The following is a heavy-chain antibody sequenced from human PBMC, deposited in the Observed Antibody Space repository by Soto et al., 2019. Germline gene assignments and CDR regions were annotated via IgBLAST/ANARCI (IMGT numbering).Heavy chain of an antibody. V-gene: IGHV1-46*01. J-gene: IGHJ4*02. D-gene: IGHD6-19*01. CDR2: INPSVGST. CDR1: GYTFTHYY. CDR3: VREVGDSSVDY. Sequence: QVQLVQSGAEVRKPGASVTVSCKASGYTFTHYYVYWVRQAPGQGLEWMGIINPSVGSTSYAQNFQXXVALTRDTSTQTVYMDLSRLRSEDSAMYYCVREVGDSSVDYWGQGTLVSVSS.